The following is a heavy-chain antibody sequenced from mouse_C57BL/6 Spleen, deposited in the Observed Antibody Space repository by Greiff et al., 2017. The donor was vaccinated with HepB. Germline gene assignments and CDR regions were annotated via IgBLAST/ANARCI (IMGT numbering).Heavy chain of an antibody. J-gene: IGHJ2*01. CDR3: ARRDYGSWSYYFDY. V-gene: IGHV1-19*01. CDR2: INPYNGGT. Sequence: VQLQQSGPVLVKPGASVKMSCKASGYTFTDYYMNWVKQSHGKSLEWIGVINPYNGGTSYNQKFKGKATLTVDKSSSTAYMELNSLTSEDSAVYYCARRDYGSWSYYFDYWGQGTTLTVSS. CDR1: GYTFTDYY. D-gene: IGHD1-1*01.